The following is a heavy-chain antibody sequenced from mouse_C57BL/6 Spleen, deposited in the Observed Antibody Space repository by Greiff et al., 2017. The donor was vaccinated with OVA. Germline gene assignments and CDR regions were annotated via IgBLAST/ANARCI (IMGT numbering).Heavy chain of an antibody. CDR3: ARGDYYGSSSYAMDY. CDR1: GYTFTSYW. V-gene: IGHV1-74*01. J-gene: IGHJ4*01. Sequence: QVQLKQPGAELVKPGASVKVSCKASGYTFTSYWMHWVKQRPGQGLEWIGRIHPSDSDTNYNQKFKGKATLTVDKSSSTAYMQLSSLTSEDSAVYYCARGDYYGSSSYAMDYWGQGTSVTVSS. CDR2: IHPSDSDT. D-gene: IGHD1-1*01.